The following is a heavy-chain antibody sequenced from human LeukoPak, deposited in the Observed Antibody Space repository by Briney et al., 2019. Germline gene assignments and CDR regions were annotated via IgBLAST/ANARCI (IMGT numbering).Heavy chain of an antibody. V-gene: IGHV4-39*01. J-gene: IGHJ4*02. CDR2: NNYSGNT. Sequence: SETLSLTCTVSGDSISVDNYYWGWIRRPPGKGLESIGSNNYSGNTYYNPSLKSRVSMSVDTSKNQFSLKVISVTAADTAVYYCARHVGHYYGSGTLPYYYDYWGQGTLVTVSS. D-gene: IGHD3-10*01. CDR1: GDSISVDNYY. CDR3: ARHVGHYYGSGTLPYYYDY.